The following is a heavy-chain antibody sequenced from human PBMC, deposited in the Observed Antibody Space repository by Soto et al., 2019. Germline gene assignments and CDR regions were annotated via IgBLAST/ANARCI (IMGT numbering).Heavy chain of an antibody. J-gene: IGHJ6*02. D-gene: IGHD2-21*02. V-gene: IGHV2-5*02. Sequence: GPTLVNPPPTPTQTRTLPWVFPHAGGGGVGWVPPPPRKAPAWAALIYWDNDKRYSPSLKSRLTVTKDTSKNQVVLTMTNMDPVDTATYYCVQSRCGGDCLRSYSSHYYYGMDVWGQGTTVTVSS. CDR2: IYWDNDK. CDR3: VQSRCGGDCLRSYSSHYYYGMDV. CDR1: WVFPHAGGGG.